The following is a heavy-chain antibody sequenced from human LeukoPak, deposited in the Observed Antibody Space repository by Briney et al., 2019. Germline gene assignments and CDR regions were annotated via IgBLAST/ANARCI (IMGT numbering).Heavy chain of an antibody. V-gene: IGHV4-34*01. D-gene: IGHD3-16*01. CDR3: ARAHMITSYYYYYYMDV. J-gene: IGHJ6*03. Sequence: SETLSLTCAVYGGSFSGYYWSWIRQPPGKGLEWIGEINHSGSTYYNPSLKSRVTISVDTSKNQFSLKLSSVTAADTAVYYCARAHMITSYYYYYYMDVWGKGTTVTVSS. CDR2: INHSGST. CDR1: GGSFSGYY.